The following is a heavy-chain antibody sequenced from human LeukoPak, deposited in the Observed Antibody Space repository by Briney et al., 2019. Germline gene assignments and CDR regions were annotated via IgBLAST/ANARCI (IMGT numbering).Heavy chain of an antibody. CDR2: IYSGGST. V-gene: IGHV3-53*04. CDR1: GFTFSSHS. J-gene: IGHJ4*02. Sequence: GGSLRLSCAASGFTFSSHSMSWVRQAPGKGLEWVSVIYSGGSTYYADSVKGRSTISRHNSKNTLYLQMNSLRAEDTAVYYCVKENIPAAHGDYWGQGTLATVSS. D-gene: IGHD2-2*01. CDR3: VKENIPAAHGDY.